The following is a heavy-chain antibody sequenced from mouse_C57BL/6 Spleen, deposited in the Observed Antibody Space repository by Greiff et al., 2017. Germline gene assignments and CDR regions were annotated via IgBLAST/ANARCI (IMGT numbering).Heavy chain of an antibody. V-gene: IGHV10-1*01. CDR2: IRSKSNNYAT. CDR3: VRHGDYDDFDYAMDY. J-gene: IGHJ4*01. Sequence: EVQRVESGGGLVQPKGSLKLSCAASGFSFNTYAMNWVRQAPGKGLEWVARIRSKSNNYATYYADSVKDRFTISRDDSESMLYLQMNNLKTEDTAMYYCVRHGDYDDFDYAMDYWGQGTSVTVSS. D-gene: IGHD2-4*01. CDR1: GFSFNTYA.